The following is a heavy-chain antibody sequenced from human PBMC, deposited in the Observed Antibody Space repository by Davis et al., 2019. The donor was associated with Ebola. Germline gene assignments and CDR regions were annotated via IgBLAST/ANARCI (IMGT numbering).Heavy chain of an antibody. V-gene: IGHV1-69*13. J-gene: IGHJ3*02. CDR1: GGTFSSYA. CDR3: ASTTTVTTRDAFEI. Sequence: SVKVSCKASGGTFSSYAISWVRQAPGQGLEWMGGIIPIFGTAKYAQKFQGRVTITADESTSTAYMELSSLRSEDTAVYYCASTTTVTTRDAFEIWGQGTMVTVSS. CDR2: IIPIFGTA. D-gene: IGHD4-17*01.